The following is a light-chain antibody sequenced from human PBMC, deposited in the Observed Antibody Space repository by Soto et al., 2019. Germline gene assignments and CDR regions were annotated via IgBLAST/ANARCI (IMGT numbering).Light chain of an antibody. J-gene: IGLJ2*01. CDR1: SGHSSYA. Sequence: QLVLTQSPSASASLGASVKLTCTLSSGHSSYAIAWHQQQPEKGPRYLMKLNSDGSHSKGDGIPDRFSGSSSGAERYLTISSLQSEDEADYYCRTWGSGIPVVFGGGTKLTVL. V-gene: IGLV4-69*01. CDR3: RTWGSGIPVV. CDR2: LNSDGSH.